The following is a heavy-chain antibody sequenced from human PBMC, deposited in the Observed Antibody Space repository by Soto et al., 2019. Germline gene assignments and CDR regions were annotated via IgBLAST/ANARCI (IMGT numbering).Heavy chain of an antibody. D-gene: IGHD2-2*01. V-gene: IGHV1-69*01. Sequence: QVQLVQSGAEVKKPGSSVKVSCRTSGGSFTTHSISWLRQAPGQGLEWMGGIIPVFGTVNYAQRLQDRVTITADESTSTAYMDLSSLKSEDSAVYYCATDPRIYCTSSSCHSYFDSWGQGSLVTVS. CDR2: IIPVFGTV. CDR3: ATDPRIYCTSSSCHSYFDS. CDR1: GGSFTTHS. J-gene: IGHJ4*02.